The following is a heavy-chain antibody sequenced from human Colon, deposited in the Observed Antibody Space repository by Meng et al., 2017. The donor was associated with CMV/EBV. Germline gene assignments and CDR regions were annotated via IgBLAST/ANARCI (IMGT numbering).Heavy chain of an antibody. V-gene: IGHV1-2*02. CDR2: INPNGGGT. CDR1: GYTFTDYY. CDR3: ARVKCGTTSCSQGLDP. J-gene: IGHJ5*02. Sequence: ASAKVSCKASGYTFTDYYLHWVRQAPGQGLEWMGWINPNGGGTDYAQTFQGRVLMTWDASVTTAYLELYRLTSDDTAVYYCARVKCGTTSCSQGLDPWGQGTLVTVSS. D-gene: IGHD2-2*01.